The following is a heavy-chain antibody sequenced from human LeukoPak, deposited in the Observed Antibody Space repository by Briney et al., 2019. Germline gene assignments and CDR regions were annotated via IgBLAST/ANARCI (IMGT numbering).Heavy chain of an antibody. CDR2: IYTSGST. J-gene: IGHJ4*02. Sequence: SQTLSLTCTVSGGPISSGSYYWSWIRQPAGKGLEWIGRIYTSGSTNYNPSLKSRVTISVDTSKNQFSLKLSSVTAADTAVYYCASSYSSGWYLFDYWGQGTLVTVSS. D-gene: IGHD6-19*01. CDR1: GGPISSGSYY. V-gene: IGHV4-61*02. CDR3: ASSYSSGWYLFDY.